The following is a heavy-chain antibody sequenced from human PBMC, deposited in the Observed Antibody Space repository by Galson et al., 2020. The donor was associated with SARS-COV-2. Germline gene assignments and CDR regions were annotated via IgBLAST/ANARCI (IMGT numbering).Heavy chain of an antibody. Sequence: GESLKISCAASGFTLSSYEMNWVRQAPGKGLEWVSYIDSSSYIYYADSVKGRFTISRDSAKNSLYLQMTSLRGEDTAVYYCARVGRKAVAGLGGQGTLVTVSS. J-gene: IGHJ4*02. CDR2: IDSSSYI. D-gene: IGHD6-19*01. V-gene: IGHV3-48*03. CDR3: ARVGRKAVAGL. CDR1: GFTLSSYE.